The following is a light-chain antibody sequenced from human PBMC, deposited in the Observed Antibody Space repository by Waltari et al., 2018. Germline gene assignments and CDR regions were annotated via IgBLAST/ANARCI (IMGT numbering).Light chain of an antibody. CDR1: SSNIGNNY. V-gene: IGLV1-51*02. Sequence: QSVLTQPPSVSAAPGQKVTISCSGSSSNIGNNYVSWFQHVSGTAPKLLIYEYNKRPAGLPARFAGSKSGTSATLGITGLQTGDEAHYYCATWDSSLSAGVFGGGTKLTVL. J-gene: IGLJ3*02. CDR3: ATWDSSLSAGV. CDR2: EYN.